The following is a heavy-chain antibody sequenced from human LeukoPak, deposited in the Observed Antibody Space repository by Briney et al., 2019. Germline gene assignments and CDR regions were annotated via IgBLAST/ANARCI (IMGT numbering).Heavy chain of an antibody. CDR2: INWNGGST. Sequence: PGGSLRLSCAASGFTFDDYGMSWVRQAPGKGLEWVSGINWNGGSTGYADSVKGRFTISRDNAKNSLYLQMNSLRAEDTALYYCAGGRFLEWGYYMDVWGKGTTVAVSS. D-gene: IGHD3-3*01. V-gene: IGHV3-20*04. CDR3: AGGRFLEWGYYMDV. J-gene: IGHJ6*03. CDR1: GFTFDDYG.